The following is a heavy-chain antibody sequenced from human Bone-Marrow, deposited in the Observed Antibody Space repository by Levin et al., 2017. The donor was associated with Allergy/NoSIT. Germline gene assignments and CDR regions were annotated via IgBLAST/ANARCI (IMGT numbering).Heavy chain of an antibody. CDR1: GFSFSTFA. J-gene: IGHJ4*02. Sequence: QPGGSLRLSCAASGFSFSTFAMSWVRQAPGKGLEWVSYIGSTSSTIHYADSLKGRFTISRDNAKNSLYLQMNSLRADDTAVYFCARVIVGATTFFDYWGQGILVSVSS. CDR3: ARVIVGATTFFDY. D-gene: IGHD1-26*01. CDR2: IGSTSSTI. V-gene: IGHV3-48*04.